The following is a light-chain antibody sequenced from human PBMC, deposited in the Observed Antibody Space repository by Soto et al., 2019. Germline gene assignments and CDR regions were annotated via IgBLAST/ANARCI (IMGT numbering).Light chain of an antibody. CDR3: QVWDSSTYV. CDR1: KLGDKY. V-gene: IGLV3-1*01. CDR2: QDS. J-gene: IGLJ1*01. Sequence: SYELTQPPSVSVSPGQTASITCSGDKLGDKYACWYQQKPGQSPVLVIYQDSKRPSGIPERFSGSNSGNTATLTISGTQAMDEADYYCQVWDSSTYVFGTGTKVPVL.